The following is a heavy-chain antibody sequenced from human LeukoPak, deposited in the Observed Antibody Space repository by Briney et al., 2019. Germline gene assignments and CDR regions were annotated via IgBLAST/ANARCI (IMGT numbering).Heavy chain of an antibody. CDR3: ARYLCSGTAFDY. CDR1: GFTFSSYA. Sequence: GGSLRLSCAASGFTFSSYAMSWVRQAPGKGLEWVSSLSGSGGSTYYADSVNGRFTISRDNSKNTLYLRMNSPRAEDTAVYYCARYLCSGTAFDYWGQGTLVTVSS. V-gene: IGHV3-23*01. CDR2: LSGSGGST. J-gene: IGHJ4*02. D-gene: IGHD3-10*02.